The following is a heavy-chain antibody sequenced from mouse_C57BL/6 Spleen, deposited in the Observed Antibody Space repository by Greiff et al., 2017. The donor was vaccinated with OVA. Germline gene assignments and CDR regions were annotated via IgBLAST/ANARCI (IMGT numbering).Heavy chain of an antibody. CDR2: IRMKSDNYAT. J-gene: IGHJ2*01. V-gene: IGHV6-3*01. CDR1: GFTFSNYW. D-gene: IGHD1-1*01. CDR3: TSGVLRYFDY. Sequence: EVQLVESGGGLVQPGGSMKLSCVASGFTFSNYWMNWVRQSPEKGLEWVAQIRMKSDNYATHYAESVKGRFTISRDDSKSSVYLQMNNLRAEDTGIYYCTSGVLRYFDYWGQGTTLTVSS.